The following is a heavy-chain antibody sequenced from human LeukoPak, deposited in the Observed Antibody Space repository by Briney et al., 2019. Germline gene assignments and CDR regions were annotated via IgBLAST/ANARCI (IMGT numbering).Heavy chain of an antibody. Sequence: SETLSLTCTVSGGSIRSYYWSWIRQPPGKGLEWIGYIDDSGSTNYKPSLKSRVTISVDTSKNQFSLNLSSVTAADTAVYYCARQDFNLVPPDYWGQGTLVTVSS. CDR2: IDDSGST. CDR3: ARQDFNLVPPDY. D-gene: IGHD3-10*01. V-gene: IGHV4-59*08. CDR1: GGSIRSYY. J-gene: IGHJ4*02.